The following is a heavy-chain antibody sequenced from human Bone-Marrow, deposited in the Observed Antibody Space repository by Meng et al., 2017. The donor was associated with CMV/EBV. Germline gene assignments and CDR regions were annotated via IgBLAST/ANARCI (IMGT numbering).Heavy chain of an antibody. CDR2: IYYSGST. CDR3: ARISSSDYDFWSGYYIGAYYYYGMDV. CDR1: GGSISSISYY. Sequence: SETLSLTCTVSGGSISSISYYWGWIRQPPGKGLEWIGSIYYSGSTYYNPSLKSRVTISVDTSKNQFSLKLSSVTAADTAVYYCARISSSDYDFWSGYYIGAYYYYGMDVWGQGTTVTGSS. D-gene: IGHD3-3*01. J-gene: IGHJ6*01. V-gene: IGHV4-39*01.